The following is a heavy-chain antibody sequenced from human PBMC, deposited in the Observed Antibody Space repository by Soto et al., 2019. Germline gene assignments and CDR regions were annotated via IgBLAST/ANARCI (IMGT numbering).Heavy chain of an antibody. CDR2: VFYSGSD. D-gene: IGHD5-18*01. CDR1: GSSVSSGNHY. Sequence: QVQLQESGPGLVKPSETLSLTCTVSGSSVSSGNHYWSWIRQPPGKELEFIAYVFYSGSDNYNPSLKSRVTTSFDTSKNQFSLNLRSVTAADTAVYYCARGRGYGYGIDYWGQGVLVTVSS. J-gene: IGHJ4*02. V-gene: IGHV4-61*01. CDR3: ARGRGYGYGIDY.